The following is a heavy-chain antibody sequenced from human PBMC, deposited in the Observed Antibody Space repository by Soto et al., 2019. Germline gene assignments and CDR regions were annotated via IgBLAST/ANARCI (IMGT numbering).Heavy chain of an antibody. V-gene: IGHV4-59*08. J-gene: IGHJ5*01. CDR3: ARSTGDILPPFAS. Sequence: SETLSLTCTVSGGSISSYYWSWIRQPPGKGLEWIGYIYYSGSTNYNPSLKSRVTISVDTSKNQFSLKLSSVTAADTAVYYFARSTGDILPPFASPAQGTLVLGSA. CDR2: IYYSGST. CDR1: GGSISSYY. D-gene: IGHD3-9*01.